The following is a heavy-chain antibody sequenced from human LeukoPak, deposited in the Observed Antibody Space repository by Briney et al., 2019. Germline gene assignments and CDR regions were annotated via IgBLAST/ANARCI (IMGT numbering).Heavy chain of an antibody. CDR2: ISNNGGYT. D-gene: IGHD2-15*01. V-gene: IGHV3-23*01. CDR3: AKQLGYCSDGSCYFPY. J-gene: IGHJ4*02. Sequence: GGSLRLSCAASGFTFSSFAMSWVRQAPGKGLEWVSAISNNGGYTYYADSVQGRFTISRDNSKSTLCLQMNSLRAEDTAVYYCAKQLGYCSDGSCYFPYWGQGTLVTVSP. CDR1: GFTFSSFA.